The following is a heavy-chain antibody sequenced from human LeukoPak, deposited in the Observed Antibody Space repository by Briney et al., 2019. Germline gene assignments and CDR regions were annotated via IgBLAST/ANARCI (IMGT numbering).Heavy chain of an antibody. J-gene: IGHJ4*02. V-gene: IGHV1-2*02. CDR2: INPNSGGT. CDR1: GYTFTGYY. Sequence: ASVKVSCTASGYTFTGYYMHWVRQAPGQGLEWMGWINPNSGGTNYAQKFQGRVTMTRDTSISTAYMELSRLRSDDTAVYYCARTLDYGDYGDYWGQGTLVTVSS. D-gene: IGHD4-17*01. CDR3: ARTLDYGDYGDY.